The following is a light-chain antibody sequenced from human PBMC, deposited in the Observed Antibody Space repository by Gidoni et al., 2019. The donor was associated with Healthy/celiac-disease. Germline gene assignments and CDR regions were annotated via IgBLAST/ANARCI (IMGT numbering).Light chain of an antibody. Sequence: DIQMTQSPSSLSASVGDRVTITCQASQDISNYLNWYQQIPGKAPKLLIYDASNLETGVPSRFSGSGSGTDFTFTIISLQPEDIATYYCQQYDNLPPPFGQGTRLEIK. J-gene: IGKJ5*01. CDR1: QDISNY. CDR2: DAS. CDR3: QQYDNLPPP. V-gene: IGKV1-33*01.